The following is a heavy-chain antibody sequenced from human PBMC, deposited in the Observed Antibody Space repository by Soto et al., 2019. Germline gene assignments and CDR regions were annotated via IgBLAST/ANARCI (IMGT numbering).Heavy chain of an antibody. D-gene: IGHD2-2*01. CDR1: GFTFSNYG. CDR2: ISSSGNYM. Sequence: EVQLVESGGGLVKPGGSLRLSCAASGFTFSNYGMNWVRQAPGKGLEWVSSISSSGNYMYYADSVKGRFTISRDNAKNSLYLQMNSLRGEDTAVYYCARDCSSTSCYGGHFDYWGQGTLVTVSS. J-gene: IGHJ4*02. V-gene: IGHV3-21*01. CDR3: ARDCSSTSCYGGHFDY.